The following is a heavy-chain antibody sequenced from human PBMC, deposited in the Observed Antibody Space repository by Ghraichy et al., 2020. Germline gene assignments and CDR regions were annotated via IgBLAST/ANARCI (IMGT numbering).Heavy chain of an antibody. CDR1: GGSVSSGSYY. V-gene: IGHV4-61*01. CDR2: IYYSGST. CDR3: ARAPLLGRLITMIVVVPFYFDY. Sequence: SETLSLTCTVSGGSVSSGSYYWSWIRQPPGKGLEWIGYIYYSGSTNYNPSLKSRVTISVDTSKNQFSLKLSSVTAADTAVYYCARAPLLGRLITMIVVVPFYFDYCGQKTLVTVSS. D-gene: IGHD3-22*01. J-gene: IGHJ4*02.